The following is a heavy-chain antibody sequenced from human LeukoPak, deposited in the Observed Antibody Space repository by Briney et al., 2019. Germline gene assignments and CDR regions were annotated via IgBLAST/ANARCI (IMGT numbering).Heavy chain of an antibody. V-gene: IGHV4-59*02. CDR2: IYYSGST. CDR1: GGSVSSYY. J-gene: IGHJ3*02. Sequence: SETLSLTCTVSGGSVSSYYWSWIRQPPGKGLEWIGYIYYSGSTNYNPSLKSRVTISVDTSKNQFSLKLSSVTAADTSVYYCARGLYYDSTRGAFDIWGQGTMVTVSS. D-gene: IGHD3-22*01. CDR3: ARGLYYDSTRGAFDI.